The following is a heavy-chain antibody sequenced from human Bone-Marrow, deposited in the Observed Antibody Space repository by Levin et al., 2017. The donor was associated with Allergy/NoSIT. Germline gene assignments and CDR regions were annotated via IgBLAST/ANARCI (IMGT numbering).Heavy chain of an antibody. D-gene: IGHD6-19*01. V-gene: IGHV7-4-1*02. J-gene: IGHJ4*02. CDR3: ASWAGYSSGWTGPFDY. Sequence: GESLKISCKASGYSLTSYAMNWVRQAPGQGLEWMGWINSNTGNPTYAQDFTGRFVFSLDTSVSTTYLQISSLKAEDSAVYYCASWAGYSSGWTGPFDYWGQGTLVTVSS. CDR2: INSNTGNP. CDR1: GYSLTSYA.